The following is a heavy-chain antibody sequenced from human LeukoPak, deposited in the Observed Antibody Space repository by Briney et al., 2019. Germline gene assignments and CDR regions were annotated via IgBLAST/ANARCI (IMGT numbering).Heavy chain of an antibody. CDR1: GFTFSSYS. J-gene: IGHJ6*02. Sequence: GSLRLSCAASGFTFSSYSMNWVRQAPGKGLEWVSSISSSSSYMYYADSVKGRFTISRDNAKNSLYLQMNSLRAEDTAVYYCARIVVVPAASSDYYYYYGMDVWGQGTTVTVSS. D-gene: IGHD2-2*01. CDR3: ARIVVVPAASSDYYYYYGMDV. CDR2: ISSSSSYM. V-gene: IGHV3-21*01.